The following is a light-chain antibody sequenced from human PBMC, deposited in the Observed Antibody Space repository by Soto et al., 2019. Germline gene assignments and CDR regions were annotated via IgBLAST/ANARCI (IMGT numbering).Light chain of an antibody. J-gene: IGKJ1*01. V-gene: IGKV1-5*01. CDR1: QPISSW. CDR3: QQYANYWT. CDR2: DAS. Sequence: DIQMTQSPSTLSASVGDRVTITCRASQPISSWLAWYHQKPGKAPKLLIYDASNLESGVPSRFSGSGSGTEFTLTISSLQAVDFGIYYCQQYANYWTFGQGTKVDIK.